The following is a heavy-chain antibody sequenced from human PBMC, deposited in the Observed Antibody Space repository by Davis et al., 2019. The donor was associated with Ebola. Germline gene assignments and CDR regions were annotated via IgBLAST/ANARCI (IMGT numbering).Heavy chain of an antibody. V-gene: IGHV3-7*01. J-gene: IGHJ3*02. CDR2: IKQDGSEK. CDR1: GFAFSSYW. CDR3: ASQNWNYFAFDI. Sequence: GESLKISCAASGFAFSSYWMSWVRQAPGKGLEWVANIKQDGSEKYYVDSVKGRFTISRDNAKNSLYLQMNSLRAEDTAVYYCASQNWNYFAFDIWGQGTMVTVSS. D-gene: IGHD1-7*01.